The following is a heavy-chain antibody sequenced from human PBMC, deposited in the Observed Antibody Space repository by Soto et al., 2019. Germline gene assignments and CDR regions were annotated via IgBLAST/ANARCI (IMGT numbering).Heavy chain of an antibody. CDR2: INHSGST. V-gene: IGHV4-34*01. D-gene: IGHD5-12*01. Sequence: PEETLSLTCAVYGGCFSGYYWSWIRQPPGKGLEWMGEINHSGSTNYNPSLKSRVTISVDTSKNQFSLKLRSVTAADTAVYYCARGFRGYSGYDARSYYYYGMDVWGQGTTVTVSS. CDR3: ARGFRGYSGYDARSYYYYGMDV. J-gene: IGHJ6*02. CDR1: GGCFSGYY.